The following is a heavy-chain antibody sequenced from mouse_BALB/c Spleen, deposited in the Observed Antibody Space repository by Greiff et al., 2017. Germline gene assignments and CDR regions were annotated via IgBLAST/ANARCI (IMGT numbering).Heavy chain of an antibody. D-gene: IGHD2-1*01. CDR2: IYPGNSDT. Sequence: EVQLQQSGTVLARPGASVKMSCKASGYTFTSYWMHWVKQRPGQGLEWIGAIYPGNSDTSYNQKFKGKAKLTAVTSTSTAYMELSSLTNEDSAVYYCTRNGGNYGYFDYWGQGTTLTVSS. CDR1: GYTFTSYW. J-gene: IGHJ2*01. CDR3: TRNGGNYGYFDY. V-gene: IGHV1-5*01.